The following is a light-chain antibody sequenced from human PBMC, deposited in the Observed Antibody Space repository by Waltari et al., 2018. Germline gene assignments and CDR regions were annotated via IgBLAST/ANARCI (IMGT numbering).Light chain of an antibody. Sequence: QSALTQPASVSGSPGQSITISCTRSSSDVGNYNLVSWYQKHPGQAPKCVIYEVSPRPSGVSHRFSGSNSVNTAPLTISGLQAEDEADYYCCSYAGSSTLVFGGGTKLTVL. V-gene: IGLV2-23*02. CDR1: SSDVGNYNL. CDR2: EVS. CDR3: CSYAGSSTLV. J-gene: IGLJ2*01.